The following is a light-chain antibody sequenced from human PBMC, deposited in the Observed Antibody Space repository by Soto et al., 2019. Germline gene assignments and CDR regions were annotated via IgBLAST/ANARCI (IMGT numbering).Light chain of an antibody. V-gene: IGLV2-14*01. CDR2: DVT. J-gene: IGLJ1*01. CDR3: AAWDDSLNGYV. Sequence: QSALTQPASVSGSPGQSITISCTGTSSDVGAYDFVSWYQHYPGKAPKLVTFDVTHRPPGISDRFSGSKSGTSASLAISGLQSEDEADYYCAAWDDSLNGYVFGTGTKVTVL. CDR1: SSDVGAYDF.